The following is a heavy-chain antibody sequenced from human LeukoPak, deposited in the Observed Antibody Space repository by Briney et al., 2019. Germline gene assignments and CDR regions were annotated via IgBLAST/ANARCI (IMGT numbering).Heavy chain of an antibody. CDR2: IYYSGST. D-gene: IGHD1-26*01. CDR3: ARTSGELLIDY. V-gene: IGHV4-59*12. Sequence: SETLSLTCTVSGGSISSYYWVWIRQPPGKGLEWIVYIYYSGSTNYNPSLKSRVTISVDTSKNQFSLTLSSVTAAHTAVYSWARTSGELLIDYWGQGNLVTVSS. J-gene: IGHJ4*02. CDR1: GGSISSYY.